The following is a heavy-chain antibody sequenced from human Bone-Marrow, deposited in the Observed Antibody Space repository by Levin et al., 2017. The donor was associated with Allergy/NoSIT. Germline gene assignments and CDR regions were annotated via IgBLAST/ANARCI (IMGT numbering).Heavy chain of an antibody. CDR1: GFTFSSYS. V-gene: IGHV3-48*01. J-gene: IGHJ4*02. CDR3: ARDRVGSSWSPAGYAY. Sequence: GGSLRLSCAASGFTFSSYSMNWVRQAPGKGLEWVSYISSSSSTIYYADSVKGRFTISRDNAKNSLYLQMNSLRAEDTAVYYCARDRVGSSWSPAGYAYWGQGTLVTVSS. CDR2: ISSSSSTI. D-gene: IGHD6-13*01.